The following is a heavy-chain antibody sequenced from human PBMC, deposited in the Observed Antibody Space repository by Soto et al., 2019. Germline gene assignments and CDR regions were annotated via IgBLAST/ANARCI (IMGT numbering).Heavy chain of an antibody. Sequence: GGSLRLSCAASGFTFSSYGMHWVRQAPGKGLEWVAVIWYDGSNKYYADSVKGRFTISRDNSKNTLYLQMNSLRAEDTAVYYCARDRSGIFGVVNDAFDIWGQGTMVTVSS. CDR1: GFTFSSYG. D-gene: IGHD3-3*01. CDR3: ARDRSGIFGVVNDAFDI. V-gene: IGHV3-33*08. CDR2: IWYDGSNK. J-gene: IGHJ3*02.